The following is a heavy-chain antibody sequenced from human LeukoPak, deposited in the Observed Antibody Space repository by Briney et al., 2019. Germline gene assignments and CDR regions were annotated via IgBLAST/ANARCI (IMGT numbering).Heavy chain of an antibody. CDR2: IRYDGSNK. CDR3: AKDGSIVVVPAASYYYYMDV. J-gene: IGHJ6*03. Sequence: PGGSLRLSCAASGFTFSSYGMHWVRQAPGKGLEWVAFIRYDGSNKYYADSVKGRFTISRDNSKNTLYLQMNSLRAEDTAVYYCAKDGSIVVVPAASYYYYMDVWGKGTTVTVSS. V-gene: IGHV3-30*02. CDR1: GFTFSSYG. D-gene: IGHD2-2*01.